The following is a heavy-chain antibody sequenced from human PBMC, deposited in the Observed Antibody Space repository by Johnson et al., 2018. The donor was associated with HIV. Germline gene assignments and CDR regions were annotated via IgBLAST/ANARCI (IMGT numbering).Heavy chain of an antibody. J-gene: IGHJ3*02. V-gene: IGHV3-9*01. CDR2: IRWNSGSI. CDR1: GFTFDDYA. CDR3: AKGGAASDAFDI. Sequence: VQLVESGGGVVQPGRSLRLSCAASGFTFDDYAMHWVRQAPGKGLEWVSGIRWNSGSIGYADSVKGRFTISRDNAKNSLYLQMNSLRAEDTALYYCAKGGAASDAFDIWGQGTMVTVSS. D-gene: IGHD6-13*01.